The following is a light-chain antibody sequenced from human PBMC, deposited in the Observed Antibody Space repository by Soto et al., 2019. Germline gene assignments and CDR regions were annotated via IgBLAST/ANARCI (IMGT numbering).Light chain of an antibody. Sequence: DIQMTQSPSSVSASVVDRVTITCRASQSISSYLNWYQQKPGKAPKLLIYAASSLQSGVPSRFSGSGSGTDFTLTISSLQPDDFATYYCQQYNTFGQGTKVDIK. CDR3: QQYNT. J-gene: IGKJ1*01. V-gene: IGKV1-39*01. CDR1: QSISSY. CDR2: AAS.